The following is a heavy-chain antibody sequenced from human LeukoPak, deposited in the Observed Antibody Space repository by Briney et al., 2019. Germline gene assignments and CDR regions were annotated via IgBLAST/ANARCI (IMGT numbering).Heavy chain of an antibody. V-gene: IGHV3-21*04. CDR3: VRGYSFGPYGMDV. CDR2: VSGSSNI. CDR1: GFTFSSYT. J-gene: IGHJ6*02. Sequence: PGGSLRLSCAASGFTFSSYTMNWVRQAPGKGLEWVSTVSGSSNIHYSDSVKGRFTISRDNSKNTLYLQMSSLRAEDTAVYFCVRGYSFGPYGMDVWGQGTTVTVSS. D-gene: IGHD2-15*01.